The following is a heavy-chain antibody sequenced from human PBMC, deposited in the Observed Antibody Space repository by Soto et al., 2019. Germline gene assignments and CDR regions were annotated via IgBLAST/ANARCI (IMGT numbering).Heavy chain of an antibody. CDR3: ATYDFWSGYYGGDYYYYMDV. J-gene: IGHJ6*03. Sequence: EVQLLESGGGLVQPGGSLRLSCAASGFTFSSYAMSWVRQAPGKGLEWVSAISGSGGSTYYADSVKGRFTISRDNSKNTLSLQMNSLRAEDTAVYYCATYDFWSGYYGGDYYYYMDVWGKGTTVTVSS. V-gene: IGHV3-23*01. D-gene: IGHD3-3*01. CDR2: ISGSGGST. CDR1: GFTFSSYA.